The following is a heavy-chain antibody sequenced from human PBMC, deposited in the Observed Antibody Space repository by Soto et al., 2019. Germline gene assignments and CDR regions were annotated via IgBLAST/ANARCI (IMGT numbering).Heavy chain of an antibody. D-gene: IGHD1-26*01. CDR1: GGTFSSYS. V-gene: IGHV1-69*01. J-gene: IGHJ4*02. CDR3: ARDGGRHSGGIDY. Sequence: QVQLVQSGAEVTKPGSSVQFSCKASGGTFSSYSINWVRQAPGHGLEWMGEIIPIFGTANYARKFQGRVTMTADESTSTAYMELSSLRCEDTAVYYCARDGGRHSGGIDYWGQGTLVTVSS. CDR2: IIPIFGTA.